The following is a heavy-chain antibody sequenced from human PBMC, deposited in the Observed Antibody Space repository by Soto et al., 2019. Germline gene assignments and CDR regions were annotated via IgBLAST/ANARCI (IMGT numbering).Heavy chain of an antibody. CDR3: ARDLRDSSGYYDWFDP. V-gene: IGHV3-33*01. J-gene: IGHJ5*02. CDR1: GFPFSQYG. CDR2: IWYDGSDK. Sequence: QVQLVESGGGVVQPGRSLRLSCAASGFPFSQYGMHWVRQAPGKGLEWVAVIWYDGSDKQYGDSVKGRFTISRDNSKNTLYLQMNSLRAEDTAVYYCARDLRDSSGYYDWFDPWGQGTLVTVSS. D-gene: IGHD3-22*01.